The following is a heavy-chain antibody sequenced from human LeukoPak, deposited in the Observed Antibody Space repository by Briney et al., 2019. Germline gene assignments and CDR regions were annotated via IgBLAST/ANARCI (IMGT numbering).Heavy chain of an antibody. CDR3: ARESSIVVVPAAIPRAFDI. V-gene: IGHV4-61*02. CDR1: GGSISSGSYY. CDR2: IYTSGST. Sequence: SETLSLTCTVSGGSISSGSYYWSWIRQPAGKGLEWIGRIYTSGSTNYNPSLKSRATISVDTSKNQFSLKLSSVTAADTAVYYCARESSIVVVPAAIPRAFDIWGQGTMVTVSS. D-gene: IGHD2-2*02. J-gene: IGHJ3*02.